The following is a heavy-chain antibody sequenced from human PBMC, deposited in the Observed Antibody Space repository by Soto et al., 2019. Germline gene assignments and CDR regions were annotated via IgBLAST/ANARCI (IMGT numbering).Heavy chain of an antibody. Sequence: HPGGSLRLSCAASGFTFSSYGMHWVRQAPGKGLEWVAVISYDGSNKYYADSVKGRFTISRDNSKNTLYLQMNSLRAEDTAVYYCAKGTYYYDSSGYLDYWGQGTLVTVSS. CDR1: GFTFSSYG. V-gene: IGHV3-30*18. J-gene: IGHJ4*02. CDR3: AKGTYYYDSSGYLDY. D-gene: IGHD3-22*01. CDR2: ISYDGSNK.